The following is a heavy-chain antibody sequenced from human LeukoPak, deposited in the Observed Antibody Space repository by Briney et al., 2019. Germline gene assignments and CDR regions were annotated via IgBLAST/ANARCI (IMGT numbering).Heavy chain of an antibody. Sequence: SVKVSCKASGGTFSSYAISWVRQAPGQGLEWMGRIIPIFGTANYAQKFQGRVTITTDESTSTAYMEMSSLRSEDTAVYYCARELVTAIHFYFDYWGQGTLVTVSS. J-gene: IGHJ4*02. CDR2: IIPIFGTA. V-gene: IGHV1-69*05. CDR1: GGTFSSYA. CDR3: ARELVTAIHFYFDY. D-gene: IGHD2-21*02.